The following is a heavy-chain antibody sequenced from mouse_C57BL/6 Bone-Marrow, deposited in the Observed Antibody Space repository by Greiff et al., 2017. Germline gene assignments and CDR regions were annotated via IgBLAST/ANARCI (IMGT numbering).Heavy chain of an antibody. CDR2: IDPETGGT. J-gene: IGHJ1*03. Sequence: QVQLKQSGAELVRPGASVTLSCKASGYTFTDYEMHWVKQTPVHGLEWIGAIDPETGGTAYNQKFKGKAILTADKSSSTAYMELRSLTSEDSAVYYCTREDSNYVDWYFGVWGTGTTVTVSS. CDR3: TREDSNYVDWYFGV. CDR1: GYTFTDYE. D-gene: IGHD2-5*01. V-gene: IGHV1-15*01.